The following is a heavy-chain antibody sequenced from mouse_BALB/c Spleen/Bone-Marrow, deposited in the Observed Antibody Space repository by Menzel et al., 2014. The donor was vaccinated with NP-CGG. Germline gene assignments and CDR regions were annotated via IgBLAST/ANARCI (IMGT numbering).Heavy chain of an antibody. CDR3: ARSLYGYDWYFDV. D-gene: IGHD2-2*01. V-gene: IGHV1-14*01. CDR2: INPYNDGT. Sequence: EVQLVESGPELVKPGASVKMSCKASGYTFTSYVMHWVKQKPGQGLEWIGYINPYNDGTKYNEKFKGKATLTSDKSSSTAYMELSSLTSEDSAVYYCARSLYGYDWYFDVWGAGTTVTVSP. J-gene: IGHJ1*01. CDR1: GYTFTSYV.